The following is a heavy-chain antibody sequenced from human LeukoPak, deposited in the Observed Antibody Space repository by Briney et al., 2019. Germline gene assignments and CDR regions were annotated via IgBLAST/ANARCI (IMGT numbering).Heavy chain of an antibody. D-gene: IGHD1-20*01. V-gene: IGHV3-33*01. CDR1: GFIFSSYG. J-gene: IGHJ6*02. CDR3: ARSKITGTLPVYYYYYYGMDV. Sequence: GGSLRLSCAASGFIFSSYGMHWVRQAPGKGLEWVAVIWYDGSNKYYADSVKGRFTISRDNSKNTLYLQMNSLRAEDTAVYYCARSKITGTLPVYYYYYYGMDVWGQGTTVTVSS. CDR2: IWYDGSNK.